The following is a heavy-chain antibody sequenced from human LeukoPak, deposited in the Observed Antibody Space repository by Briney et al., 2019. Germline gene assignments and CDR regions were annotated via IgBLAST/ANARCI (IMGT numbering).Heavy chain of an antibody. J-gene: IGHJ3*02. CDR1: GGSFSGYY. CDR2: INHSGST. CDR3: ARGYVGASLLAAFDI. D-gene: IGHD1-26*01. Sequence: SETLSLTCAVYGGSFSGYYWSWIRQPPGKGLEWIGEINHSGSTNYNPSLKSRVTISVDTSKNQFSLKLSSVTAADTAVYYCARGYVGASLLAAFDIWGQGTMVTVPS. V-gene: IGHV4-34*01.